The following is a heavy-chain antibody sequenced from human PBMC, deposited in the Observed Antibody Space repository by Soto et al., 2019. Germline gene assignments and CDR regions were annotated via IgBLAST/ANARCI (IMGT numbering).Heavy chain of an antibody. Sequence: EVQLVESGGGLVQPGGSLRLSCAVSGFTFSTYWMTWVRQAPGKGLEWVANIKEDGSEKHYVDSVKGRFTISRDNAENSLYLQMNSLRAEDTAVYFWARGGSESDYWGQGTLVTVSS. D-gene: IGHD3-10*01. V-gene: IGHV3-7*01. CDR2: IKEDGSEK. CDR3: ARGGSESDY. CDR1: GFTFSTYW. J-gene: IGHJ4*02.